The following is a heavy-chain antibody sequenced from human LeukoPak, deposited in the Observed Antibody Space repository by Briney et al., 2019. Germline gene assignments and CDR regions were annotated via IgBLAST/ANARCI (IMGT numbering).Heavy chain of an antibody. D-gene: IGHD6-13*01. J-gene: IGHJ6*03. CDR2: VYHSGDT. CDR3: ARGGGSNLYRGTYFYFYSMDV. CDR1: GGSISSSSYY. V-gene: IGHV4-39*07. Sequence: SETLSLTCTVSGGSISSSSYYWGWIRQPPGKGLEWIASVYHSGDTYYNASLKSRVTISLDTSKNQFSLNLKSVTAADTAFYYCARGGGSNLYRGTYFYFYSMDVWGKGTTVTVSS.